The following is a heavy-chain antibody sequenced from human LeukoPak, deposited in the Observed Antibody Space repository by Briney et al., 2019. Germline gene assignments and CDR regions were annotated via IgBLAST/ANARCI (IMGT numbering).Heavy chain of an antibody. V-gene: IGHV3-9*01. J-gene: IGHJ3*01. Sequence: GGSLRLSCAATGFTFDDYAMHWVRQVPGKGLEWVSGISWNSGSIGYADSVKGRFTISRDNSKNSLYLQMDSLRVEDTALYYCAKDTGFLDGFDVWGQGTMVAVSS. CDR2: ISWNSGSI. CDR1: GFTFDDYA. D-gene: IGHD2/OR15-2a*01. CDR3: AKDTGFLDGFDV.